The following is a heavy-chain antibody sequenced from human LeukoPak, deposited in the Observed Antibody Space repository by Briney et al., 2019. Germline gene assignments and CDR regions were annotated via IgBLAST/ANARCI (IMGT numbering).Heavy chain of an antibody. D-gene: IGHD3-10*01. CDR3: ASGWVGGYYGMDV. CDR2: IYYSGST. J-gene: IGHJ6*02. CDR1: GGSISSGGYY. V-gene: IGHV4-31*03. Sequence: TSETLSLTCTVSGGSISSGGYYCSWIRQHPGKGLEWIGYIYYSGSTYYNPSLKSRVTISVDTSKNQFSLKLSSVTAADTAVYYCASGWVGGYYGMDVWGQGTTVTVSS.